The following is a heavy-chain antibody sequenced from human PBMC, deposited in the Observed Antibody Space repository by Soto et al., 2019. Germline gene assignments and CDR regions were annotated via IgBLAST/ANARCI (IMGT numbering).Heavy chain of an antibody. J-gene: IGHJ3*02. D-gene: IGHD2-15*01. CDR3: ARYVGGDAFDI. V-gene: IGHV1-3*01. Sequence: QVQLVQSGAEVKKPGASVKVSCKASGFTFTSHTMHWVRQAPGQRLEWMGWINAGSGNTKYSQKTQGSVTITRETSAGTCYMELSSRRSEDTAMYYCARYVGGDAFDIWGQGTMVTVSS. CDR1: GFTFTSHT. CDR2: INAGSGNT.